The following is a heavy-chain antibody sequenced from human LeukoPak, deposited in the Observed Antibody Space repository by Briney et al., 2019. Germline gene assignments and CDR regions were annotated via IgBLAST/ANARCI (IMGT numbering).Heavy chain of an antibody. J-gene: IGHJ4*02. CDR2: ITGSGGST. Sequence: GGSLRLSCAASGFTFSSYAMSWVRQAPGKGLEWVSDITGSGGSTYYADSVKGRFTISRDNSKNTLYLQMNSLRAEDTAVYYCARGGLLWFGELSFWGQGTLVTVSS. V-gene: IGHV3-23*01. CDR1: GFTFSSYA. D-gene: IGHD3-10*01. CDR3: ARGGLLWFGELSF.